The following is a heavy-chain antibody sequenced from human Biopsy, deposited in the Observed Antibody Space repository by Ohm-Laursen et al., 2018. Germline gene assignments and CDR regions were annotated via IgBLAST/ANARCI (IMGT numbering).Heavy chain of an antibody. D-gene: IGHD1/OR15-1a*01. Sequence: SSVKVSCKVSGGTFSSSAITWVRQAPGQGLEWMGGIIGIFRTAHYAQKFQGRVTITADEFMCTAYMELSSLRSEDTAVYYCARGGGYNWNNGWFDPWGQGTLVTVSS. CDR3: ARGGGYNWNNGWFDP. CDR2: IIGIFRTA. CDR1: GGTFSSSA. V-gene: IGHV1-69*01. J-gene: IGHJ5*02.